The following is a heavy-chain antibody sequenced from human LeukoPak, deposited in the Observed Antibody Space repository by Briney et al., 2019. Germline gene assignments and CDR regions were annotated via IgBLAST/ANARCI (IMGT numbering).Heavy chain of an antibody. V-gene: IGHV5-51*01. J-gene: IGHJ5*02. CDR3: ARRKVSGGSHSGNYDP. D-gene: IGHD3-10*01. Sequence: GESLKISCKASAYDFTNYWIAWVRQMPGKGLELMGVIYPGDSDTRYSPSFQGQVTISAVKSLTTAYLQWSSLKASDTAMYYCARRKVSGGSHSGNYDPWGQGTQVTVSS. CDR2: IYPGDSDT. CDR1: AYDFTNYW.